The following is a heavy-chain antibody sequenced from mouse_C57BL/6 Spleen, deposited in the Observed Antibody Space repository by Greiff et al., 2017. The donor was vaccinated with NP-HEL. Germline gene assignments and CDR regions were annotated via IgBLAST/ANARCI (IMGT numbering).Heavy chain of an antibody. CDR3: AGWLLHNPFDY. V-gene: IGHV1-53*01. J-gene: IGHJ2*02. CDR2: INPSNGGT. D-gene: IGHD2-3*01. CDR1: GYTFTSYW. Sequence: QVQLQQPGTELVKPGASVKLSCKASGYTFTSYWMHWVKQRPGQGLEWIGNINPSNGGTNYNEKFKSKATTTVDKTSSTAYMQLRSLTSADSAVSSCAGWLLHNPFDYWGQGTSLTVSS.